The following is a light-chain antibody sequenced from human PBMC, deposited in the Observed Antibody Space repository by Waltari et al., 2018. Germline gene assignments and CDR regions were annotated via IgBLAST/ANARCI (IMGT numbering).Light chain of an antibody. CDR3: QQYNNWPRYT. V-gene: IGKV3-15*01. Sequence: EIVMTQSPATLSVSPGERATLSCRASQSVSSNLAWYQQKPGQAPRLLIYGASTRATGTPARFSGSGSGTEFTLTISSLQSEDFAVYYGQQYNNWPRYTFGQGTKLEIK. J-gene: IGKJ2*01. CDR1: QSVSSN. CDR2: GAS.